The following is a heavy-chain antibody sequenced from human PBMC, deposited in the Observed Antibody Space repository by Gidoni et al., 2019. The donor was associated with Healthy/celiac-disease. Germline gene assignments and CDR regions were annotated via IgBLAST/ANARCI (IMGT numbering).Heavy chain of an antibody. V-gene: IGHV4-59*01. CDR1: GGSLSSSY. D-gene: IGHD6-13*01. J-gene: IGHJ6*02. Sequence: QVQLQESGPGLVKPSATLSLTCTVSGGSLSSSYWSWIRQPPGKGLEWIGYIYYSGSTNYNPSLKSRVTISVDTSKNQFSLKLSSVTAADTAVYDCARGAHRIAAAGTHYYYGMDVWGQGTTVTVSS. CDR2: IYYSGST. CDR3: ARGAHRIAAAGTHYYYGMDV.